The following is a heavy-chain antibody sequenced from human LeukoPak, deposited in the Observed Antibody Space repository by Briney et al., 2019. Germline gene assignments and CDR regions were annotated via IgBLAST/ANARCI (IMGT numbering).Heavy chain of an antibody. CDR2: MYPGGSDI. Sequence: GGSLKICLKGSGYSFSNYYIDWVRQMPGKGQEWMGVMYPGGSDIRYTPSFQGQVTISADKSIDPAYLQWSSLKASDTAMYYCASRTGSYYPFDSWGQGTLVTVS. D-gene: IGHD1-26*01. CDR1: GYSFSNYY. V-gene: IGHV5-51*01. CDR3: ASRTGSYYPFDS. J-gene: IGHJ4*02.